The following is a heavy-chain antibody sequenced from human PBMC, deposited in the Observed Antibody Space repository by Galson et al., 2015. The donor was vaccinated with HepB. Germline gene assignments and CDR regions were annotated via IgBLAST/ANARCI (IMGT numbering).Heavy chain of an antibody. Sequence: SLRLSCAVSGFTFSSYAINWVRQAPGKGPEWVATISGSGDYTYYADSVKGRFTISRDNSKNTLYLQMDSLRVDDTAVYYCAKDEAASGTEYFQYWGQGTLVTVSS. CDR2: ISGSGDYT. CDR3: AKDEAASGTEYFQY. D-gene: IGHD6-13*01. V-gene: IGHV3-23*01. J-gene: IGHJ1*01. CDR1: GFTFSSYA.